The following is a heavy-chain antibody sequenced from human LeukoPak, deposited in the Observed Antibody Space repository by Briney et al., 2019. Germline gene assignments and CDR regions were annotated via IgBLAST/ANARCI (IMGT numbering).Heavy chain of an antibody. J-gene: IGHJ4*02. D-gene: IGHD4-17*01. V-gene: IGHV4-31*03. CDR2: IYYSGST. Sequence: NPSETLSLTCTVSGGSISSGGYYWSWIRQHPGKGLEWIGYIYYSGSTYYNPSLKSRVTISVDTSKNQFSLKLSSVTAADTAVYYCAREGYGDHRTFFDYWGQGTLVTVSS. CDR1: GGSISSGGYY. CDR3: AREGYGDHRTFFDY.